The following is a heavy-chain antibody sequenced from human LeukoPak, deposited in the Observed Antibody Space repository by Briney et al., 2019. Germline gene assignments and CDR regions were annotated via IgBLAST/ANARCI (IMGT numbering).Heavy chain of an antibody. CDR3: ASYCTNGVCYREDGFDI. Sequence: SETLSLTCTVSGGSISSSIYYWGWIRQPPGEGLEWIGSIHYSGSRYYNPSLKSRVTMSVDTSKNQFSLNLSSVTAADTAVYYCASYCTNGVCYREDGFDIWGQRTMVTVSS. D-gene: IGHD2-8*01. CDR1: GGSISSSIYY. V-gene: IGHV4-39*01. CDR2: IHYSGSR. J-gene: IGHJ3*02.